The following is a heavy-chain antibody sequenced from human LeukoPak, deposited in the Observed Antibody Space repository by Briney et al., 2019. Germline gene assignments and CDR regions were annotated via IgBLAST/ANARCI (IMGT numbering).Heavy chain of an antibody. J-gene: IGHJ4*02. CDR2: IKQDGSEK. CDR1: GFTFSSYW. V-gene: IGHV3-7*04. Sequence: PGGSLRLSCAASGFTFSSYWMSWVRQAPGKGLEWVANIKQDGSEKYYVDSVKGRFIISRDNAKNSLYLQMNSLRAEDTAVYYCARDRGYGDLPIDYWGQGTLVTVSS. D-gene: IGHD4-17*01. CDR3: ARDRGYGDLPIDY.